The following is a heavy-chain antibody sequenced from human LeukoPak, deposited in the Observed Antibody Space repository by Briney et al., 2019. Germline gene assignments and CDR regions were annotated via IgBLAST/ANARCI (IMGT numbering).Heavy chain of an antibody. V-gene: IGHV1-69*05. CDR2: IIPIFGTA. J-gene: IGHJ4*02. CDR1: GGTFSSYA. CDR3: ARAAVTPTTYYFDY. Sequence: SVKVSCKASGGTFSSYANSWVRQAPGQGLEWMGRIIPIFGTANYAQKFQGRVAITTDESTSTAYMELSSLRSEDTAVYYCARAAVTPTTYYFDYWGQGTLVTVSS. D-gene: IGHD1-14*01.